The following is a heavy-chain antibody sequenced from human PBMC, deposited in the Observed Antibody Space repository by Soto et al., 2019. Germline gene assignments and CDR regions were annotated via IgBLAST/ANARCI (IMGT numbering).Heavy chain of an antibody. CDR3: ARHVYYDVLKKNY. CDR1: GYNFANYW. V-gene: IGHV5-51*01. D-gene: IGHD3-9*01. CDR2: IYPGNSDT. J-gene: IGHJ4*02. Sequence: PGESLKISCKGSGYNFANYWIGWVRQMPGKGLEWMGIIYPGNSDTRYSPSFQGQVTTSADTSISTAYLEWSSLKASDTAIYYCARHVYYDVLKKNYWGQGTLVTVSS.